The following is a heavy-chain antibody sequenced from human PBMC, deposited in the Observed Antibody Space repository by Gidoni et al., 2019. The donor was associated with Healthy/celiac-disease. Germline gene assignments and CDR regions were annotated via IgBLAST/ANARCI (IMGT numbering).Heavy chain of an antibody. J-gene: IGHJ6*02. Sequence: VQLVESGGVVVQPGRSLRLSCVASGFTFGSYGMHWVRQAPGKGLEWGAVISYDGSNKYYADSVKGRFTISRDNSKNTLYLQMNSLRAEDTAVYYCAKDLSGVTAAIDYYYGMDVWGQGTTVTVSS. CDR2: ISYDGSNK. CDR3: AKDLSGVTAAIDYYYGMDV. V-gene: IGHV3-30*18. D-gene: IGHD2-2*01. CDR1: GFTFGSYG.